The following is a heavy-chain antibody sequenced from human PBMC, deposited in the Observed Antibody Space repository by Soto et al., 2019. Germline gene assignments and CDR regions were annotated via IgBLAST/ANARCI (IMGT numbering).Heavy chain of an antibody. CDR2: ISASGGST. CDR3: AKDLSSSWADKHFDC. D-gene: IGHD6-13*01. CDR1: GFTFSSYA. Sequence: EVQLLESGGGLVQPGGSLRLSCAVSGFTFSSYAMSWVRQAPGKGLEWVSSISASGGSTYYADSVKGRFTISRDNSKNTLYLHMNRLRAEDTAVFYCAKDLSSSWADKHFDCWGQGTLVTVSS. J-gene: IGHJ4*02. V-gene: IGHV3-23*01.